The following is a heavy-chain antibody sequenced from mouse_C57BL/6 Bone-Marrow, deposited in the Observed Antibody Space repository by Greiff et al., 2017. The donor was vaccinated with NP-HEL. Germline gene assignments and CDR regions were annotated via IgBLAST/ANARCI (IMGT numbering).Heavy chain of an antibody. CDR2: IDPSDSYT. CDR3: ASYYYGSSYLDY. Sequence: QVQLQQPGAELVKPGASVKLSCKASGYTFTSYWMQWVKQRPGQGLEWIGEIDPSDSYTNYNQKFKGKATLTVDTSSSTAYMQLSSLTSEASAVYYCASYYYGSSYLDYWGQGTTLTVSS. J-gene: IGHJ2*01. V-gene: IGHV1-50*01. D-gene: IGHD1-1*01. CDR1: GYTFTSYW.